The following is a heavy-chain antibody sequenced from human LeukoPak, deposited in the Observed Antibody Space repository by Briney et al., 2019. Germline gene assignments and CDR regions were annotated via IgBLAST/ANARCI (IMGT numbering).Heavy chain of an antibody. D-gene: IGHD3-22*01. J-gene: IGHJ4*02. CDR3: ARDPFYDSSGYYPDY. V-gene: IGHV1-46*01. CDR1: GYTFTSYY. Sequence: ASVKVSCKASGYTFTSYYMHWVRQAPGQGLEWMGIINPSGGGTSYAQKFQGGVTMTRDTSTSTVYMELSSLRSEDTAVYYCARDPFYDSSGYYPDYWGQGTLVTVSS. CDR2: INPSGGGT.